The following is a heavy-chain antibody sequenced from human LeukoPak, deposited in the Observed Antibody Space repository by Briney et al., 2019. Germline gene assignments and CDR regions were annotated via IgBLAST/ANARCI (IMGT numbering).Heavy chain of an antibody. CDR1: GGSFSGYY. J-gene: IGHJ4*02. V-gene: IGHV4-34*01. CDR2: INHSGST. CDR3: ARGIAARLGPRDY. D-gene: IGHD6-6*01. Sequence: PSETLSLTCAVYGGSFSGYYWSWIRQPPGKGLEWIGEINHSGSTNYNPSPKSRVTISVDTSKNQFSLKLSSVTAADTAVYYCARGIAARLGPRDYWGQGTLVTVSS.